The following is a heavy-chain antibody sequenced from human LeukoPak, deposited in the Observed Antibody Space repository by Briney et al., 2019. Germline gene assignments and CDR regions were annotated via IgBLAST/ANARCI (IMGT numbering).Heavy chain of an antibody. CDR1: GFTFSSYS. J-gene: IGHJ6*02. D-gene: IGHD3-3*01. CDR2: ISSSRSYI. Sequence: GGSLRLSCAASGFTFSSYSMNWVRQAPGKGLEWVSAISSSRSYIYYADSVKGRFTISRDNAKNSLYLQMNSLRAEDTAVYYCARDVPRFLEWLALDYYYYYGMDVWGQGTTVTVSS. V-gene: IGHV3-21*01. CDR3: ARDVPRFLEWLALDYYYYYGMDV.